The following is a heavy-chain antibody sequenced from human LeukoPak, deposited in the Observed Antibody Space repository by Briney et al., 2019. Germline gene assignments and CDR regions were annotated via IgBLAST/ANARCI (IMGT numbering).Heavy chain of an antibody. CDR3: ARGAYCTNGVCISYYYMDV. CDR1: GFTFSNAW. CDR2: IYSGGST. V-gene: IGHV3-66*01. Sequence: WGSLRLSCAASGFTFSNAWMSWVRQAPGKGLECVSIIYSGGSTFYADSVKGRFTISRDNSKNTLYLQMNSLRAEDTAVYYCARGAYCTNGVCISYYYMDVWGKGTTVTVSS. J-gene: IGHJ6*03. D-gene: IGHD2-8*01.